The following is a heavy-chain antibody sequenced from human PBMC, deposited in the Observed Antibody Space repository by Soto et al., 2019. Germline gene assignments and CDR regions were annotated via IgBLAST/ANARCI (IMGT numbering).Heavy chain of an antibody. CDR1: GGSISSYY. D-gene: IGHD3-16*01. V-gene: IGHV4-59*01. J-gene: IGHJ3*02. CDR2: IYYSGST. CDR3: ARVGGSDAFDI. Sequence: SETLSLTCTVSGGSISSYYWSWIRQPPGKGLEWIGYIYYSGSTNYNPSLKSRVTISVDTSKNQFSLKLSSVTAADTAVHYCARVGGSDAFDIWGQGTMVTVSS.